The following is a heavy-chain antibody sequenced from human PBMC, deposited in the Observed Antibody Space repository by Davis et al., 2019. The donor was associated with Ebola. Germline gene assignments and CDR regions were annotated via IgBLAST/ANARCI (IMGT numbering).Heavy chain of an antibody. CDR3: ARGHCSGGSCYSSDI. CDR2: ISAYNGNT. V-gene: IGHV1-18*01. J-gene: IGHJ3*02. D-gene: IGHD2-15*01. CDR1: GYTSTSYG. Sequence: ASVKVSCNASGYTSTSYGISWVRQAPGQGLEWMGWISAYNGNTNYAQKLQGRVTMTTDTSTSTAYMELRSLRSDDTAVYYCARGHCSGGSCYSSDIWGQGTMVTVSS.